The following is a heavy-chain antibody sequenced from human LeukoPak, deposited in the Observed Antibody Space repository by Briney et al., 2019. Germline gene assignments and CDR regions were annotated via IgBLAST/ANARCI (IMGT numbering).Heavy chain of an antibody. V-gene: IGHV4-59*08. CDR1: GGSISSYY. J-gene: IGHJ4*02. D-gene: IGHD2-2*01. Sequence: SETLSLTCTVSGGSISSYYWSWIRQPPGKGLEWIGYIYYSGSTNYNPPLKSRVTISVDTSKNQFSLKLSSVTAADTAVYYCASSAVYQLPLSFDYWGQGTLVTVSS. CDR3: ASSAVYQLPLSFDY. CDR2: IYYSGST.